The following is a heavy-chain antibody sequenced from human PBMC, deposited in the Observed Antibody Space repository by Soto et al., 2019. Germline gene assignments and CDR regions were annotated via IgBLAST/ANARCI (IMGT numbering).Heavy chain of an antibody. D-gene: IGHD2-21*01. Sequence: QVQLQESGPGLVKPSQTLSLTCTVSGGSISSGGYYWSRIRQHPGKGLEWIGYIYYSGSTYYNPSLKSRVTISVDTSKNQFSLKLSSVTAADTAVYYCARAGMVVKRVNWFDPWGQGTLVTVSS. CDR3: ARAGMVVKRVNWFDP. J-gene: IGHJ5*02. CDR1: GGSISSGGYY. CDR2: IYYSGST. V-gene: IGHV4-31*03.